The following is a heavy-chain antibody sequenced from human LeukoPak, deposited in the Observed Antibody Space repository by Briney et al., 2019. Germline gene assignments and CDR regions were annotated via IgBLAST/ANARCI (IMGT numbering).Heavy chain of an antibody. Sequence: SETLSLTCTVSGGSISTYYWSWIRQPPGKGLEWIAYIYYSGSTNYIPSLKSRVTISVDTSKNQFSLKLSSVTAADTAVYYCARFSNNYDILTGYPMYYFDYWGQGTLVTVSS. J-gene: IGHJ4*02. D-gene: IGHD3-9*01. CDR3: ARFSNNYDILTGYPMYYFDY. CDR1: GGSISTYY. CDR2: IYYSGST. V-gene: IGHV4-59*01.